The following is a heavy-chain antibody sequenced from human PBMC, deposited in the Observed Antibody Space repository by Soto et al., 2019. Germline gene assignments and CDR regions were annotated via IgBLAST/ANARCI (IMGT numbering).Heavy chain of an antibody. Sequence: SETLSLTCTVSCGSVSSGSFYWSWIRQPPGKALEWIGFIYNNRSFNYNPSLKSRVTMSVDTSKHQFSLKLSSVTAADTAVYYCARVPLDYSNSHYFDFWGQGALVTVSS. CDR3: ARVPLDYSNSHYFDF. V-gene: IGHV4-61*01. D-gene: IGHD6-6*01. CDR2: IYNNRSF. J-gene: IGHJ4*02. CDR1: CGSVSSGSFY.